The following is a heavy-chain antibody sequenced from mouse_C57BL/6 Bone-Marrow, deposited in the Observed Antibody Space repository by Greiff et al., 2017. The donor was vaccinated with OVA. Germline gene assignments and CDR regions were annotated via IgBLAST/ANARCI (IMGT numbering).Heavy chain of an antibody. J-gene: IGHJ1*03. Sequence: VHLQQSGAELVRPGTSVKMSCKASGYTFTNYWIGWAKQRPGHGLEWIGDIYPGGGYTNYNEKFKGKATLTADKSSSTAYMQFSSLTSEDSAIYYCARSGDYDWYFDVWGTGTTVTVSS. CDR2: IYPGGGYT. CDR1: GYTFTNYW. D-gene: IGHD2-4*01. V-gene: IGHV1-63*01. CDR3: ARSGDYDWYFDV.